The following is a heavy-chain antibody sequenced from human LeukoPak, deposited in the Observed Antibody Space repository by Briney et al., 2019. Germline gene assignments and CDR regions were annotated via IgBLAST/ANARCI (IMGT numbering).Heavy chain of an antibody. CDR2: ISTYNGNT. CDR1: GYTFNSYG. D-gene: IGHD2-15*01. V-gene: IGHV1-18*01. J-gene: IGHJ5*02. CDR3: ARAYCSGGSCYEGTFDP. Sequence: ASVKVSCKASGYTFNSYGISWVRQAPGQGLEWMGWISTYNGNTKYAQKLQGRVTMTTDTSTSTAYMELRSLRSDDTAVYYCARAYCSGGSCYEGTFDPWGQGTLVTVSS.